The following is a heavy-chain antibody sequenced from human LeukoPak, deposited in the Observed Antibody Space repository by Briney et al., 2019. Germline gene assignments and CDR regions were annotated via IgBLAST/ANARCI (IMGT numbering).Heavy chain of an antibody. Sequence: GGSLRLSCAASGFAVINNYMSWVRQAPGQGLEWVSVLYSDGTTYYLDSVKGRFTISRDNSKNTLSLQMNSLRAEDTAVYYCATASYSGWTASHDYWGQGTLVTVSS. CDR3: ATASYSGWTASHDY. D-gene: IGHD6-25*01. CDR1: GFAVINNY. V-gene: IGHV3-66*01. CDR2: LYSDGTT. J-gene: IGHJ4*02.